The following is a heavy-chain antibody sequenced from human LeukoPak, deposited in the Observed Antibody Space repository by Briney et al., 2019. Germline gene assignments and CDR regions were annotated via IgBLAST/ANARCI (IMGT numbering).Heavy chain of an antibody. J-gene: IGHJ4*02. Sequence: PGGSLRLSCAASGFIFSNYWMHWVRQVPGKGLVWVSHINGDGSSTDYADFVKGRFTISRDNSKNTLYLQMSSLRAEDTAVYYCAAQFKKGHWGQGTLVTVSS. CDR3: AAQFKKGH. V-gene: IGHV3-74*01. CDR2: INGDGSST. CDR1: GFIFSNYW.